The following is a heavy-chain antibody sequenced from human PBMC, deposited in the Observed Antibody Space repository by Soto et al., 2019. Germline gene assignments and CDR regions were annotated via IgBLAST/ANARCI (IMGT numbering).Heavy chain of an antibody. V-gene: IGHV3-23*01. CDR3: ARHDCSGGSCYSRYSYYYGMDV. J-gene: IGHJ6*02. Sequence: PGGSLRLSCAASGFTFSSYAMSWVRQAPGKGLEWVSAISGSGGSTYYADSVKGRFTISRDNSKNTLYLQMNSLGAEDTAVYYCARHDCSGGSCYSRYSYYYGMDVWGQGTTVTVSS. D-gene: IGHD2-15*01. CDR2: ISGSGGST. CDR1: GFTFSSYA.